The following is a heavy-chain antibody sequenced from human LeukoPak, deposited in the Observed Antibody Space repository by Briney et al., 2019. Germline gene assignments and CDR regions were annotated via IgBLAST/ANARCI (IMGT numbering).Heavy chain of an antibody. Sequence: ASVKVSCKASGYTFTSYDINWVRQATGQGLEWMGWMNPNSGNTGYAQKFQGRVTVTRNTSISTAYMELSSLRSEDTAVYYCARGTGLLWFGELNWYFDLWGRGTLVTVSS. CDR1: GYTFTSYD. CDR2: MNPNSGNT. J-gene: IGHJ2*01. V-gene: IGHV1-8*03. CDR3: ARGTGLLWFGELNWYFDL. D-gene: IGHD3-10*01.